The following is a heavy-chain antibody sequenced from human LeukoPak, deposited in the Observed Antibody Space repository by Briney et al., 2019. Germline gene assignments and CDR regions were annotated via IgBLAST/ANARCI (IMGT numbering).Heavy chain of an antibody. Sequence: GGSLRLSCAASGFTFSSYEMNWVRQAPGKGLEWVSYISSSGSTIYYADSVKGRFTISRDNAKNSPYLQMNSLRAEDTAVYYCARDHCSSTSCYTDYWGQGTLVTVSS. J-gene: IGHJ4*02. CDR2: ISSSGSTI. V-gene: IGHV3-48*03. CDR3: ARDHCSSTSCYTDY. CDR1: GFTFSSYE. D-gene: IGHD2-2*02.